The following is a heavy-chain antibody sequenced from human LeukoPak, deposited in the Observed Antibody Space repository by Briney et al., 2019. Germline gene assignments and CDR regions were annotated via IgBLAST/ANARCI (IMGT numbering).Heavy chain of an antibody. CDR2: IYYSGST. CDR1: GDSISSYY. J-gene: IGHJ4*02. Sequence: PSETLSLTCTVSGDSISSYYWSWIRQPPGKGLEWIGEIYYSGSTNYNPSLKSRVTISVDTSKNHFSLKVRSVTAADTAVYYCARSPGYSSSWDYWGQGTLVTVSS. CDR3: ARSPGYSSSWDY. D-gene: IGHD6-13*01. V-gene: IGHV4-59*01.